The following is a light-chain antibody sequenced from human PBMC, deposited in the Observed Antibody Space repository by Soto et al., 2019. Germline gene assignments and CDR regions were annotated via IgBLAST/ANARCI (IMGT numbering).Light chain of an antibody. CDR2: EVS. J-gene: IGLJ2*01. Sequence: QSALTQPASVSGSPGQSITISCTGTSSDVGGYNYVSWYQQHPGKAPKLMIYEVSNRPSGVSNRFSGSKSGNTASLTISGLQADDEADYYCSSYTSSSTLGVFVGGTKLTVL. CDR3: SSYTSSSTLGV. CDR1: SSDVGGYNY. V-gene: IGLV2-14*01.